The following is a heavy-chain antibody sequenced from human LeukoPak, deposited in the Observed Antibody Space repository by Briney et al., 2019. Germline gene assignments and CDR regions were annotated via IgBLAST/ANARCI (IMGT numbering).Heavy chain of an antibody. CDR2: IKSKTDGGTT. CDR3: TTEGAIVVVPAAIETTFDY. V-gene: IGHV3-15*01. CDR1: GFTFSNAW. J-gene: IGHJ4*02. Sequence: PGGSLRLSCAASGFTFSNAWMSWVRQAPEKGLEWVGRIKSKTDGGTTDYAAPVKGRFTISRDDSKNTLYLQMNSLKTEDTAVYYCTTEGAIVVVPAAIETTFDYWGQGTLVTVSS. D-gene: IGHD2-2*02.